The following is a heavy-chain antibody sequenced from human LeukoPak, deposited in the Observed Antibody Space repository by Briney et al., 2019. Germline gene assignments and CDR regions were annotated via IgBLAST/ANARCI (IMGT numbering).Heavy chain of an antibody. V-gene: IGHV3-23*01. Sequence: GGSLRLSCAVSGFTFSTYAMSWVRQAPGKGLEWVSTISNSDGTTYYADSVKGRFTISRDNSKSTLYLQMNSLTAEDTAKYYCAMATGTLANWGQGTQITVSS. CDR2: ISNSDGTT. CDR1: GFTFSTYA. J-gene: IGHJ4*02. CDR3: AMATGTLAN. D-gene: IGHD1-1*01.